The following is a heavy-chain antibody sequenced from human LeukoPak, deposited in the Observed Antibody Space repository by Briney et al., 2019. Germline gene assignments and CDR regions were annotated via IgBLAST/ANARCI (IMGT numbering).Heavy chain of an antibody. CDR2: INSDGSST. CDR3: ARGELYYDFWSGPGYFDY. V-gene: IGHV3-74*01. CDR1: GFTFSSYW. J-gene: IGHJ4*02. Sequence: GGSLRLSCAASGFTFSSYWMHWVRQAPGKGLVWVSRINSDGSSTSYADPVKGRFTISRDNAKNTLYLQMNSLRAEDTAVYYCARGELYYDFWSGPGYFDYWGQGTLVTVSS. D-gene: IGHD3-3*01.